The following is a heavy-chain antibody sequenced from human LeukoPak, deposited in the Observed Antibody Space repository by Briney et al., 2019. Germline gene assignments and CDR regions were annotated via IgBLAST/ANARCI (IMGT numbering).Heavy chain of an antibody. D-gene: IGHD3-22*01. J-gene: IGHJ4*02. Sequence: GGTLRLSCAASGFTFTNYAMSWVRQAPGKGLEWVSGISGSDGTTYYADSVKGRFTISRDNSKSTLYLQMSSLRAEDTAVYFCAKEGSDYYDVSGAPFDSWGQGTLVTLSS. CDR2: ISGSDGTT. V-gene: IGHV3-23*01. CDR1: GFTFTNYA. CDR3: AKEGSDYYDVSGAPFDS.